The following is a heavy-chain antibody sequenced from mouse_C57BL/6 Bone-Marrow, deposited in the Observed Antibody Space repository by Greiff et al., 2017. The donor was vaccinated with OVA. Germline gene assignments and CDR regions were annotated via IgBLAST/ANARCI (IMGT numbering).Heavy chain of an antibody. Sequence: VQLQQSGPELVKPGASVKMSCKASGYTFTDYNMNWVKQSHGKSLEWMGYIKPNNGGTSYNQKFKGKGTLTVNKSSSTAYMELRSLTSEYSAVYYCARPYSNYAMDYWGQGTSVTVSS. CDR1: GYTFTDYN. CDR2: IKPNNGGT. CDR3: ARPYSNYAMDY. V-gene: IGHV1-22*01. J-gene: IGHJ4*01. D-gene: IGHD2-5*01.